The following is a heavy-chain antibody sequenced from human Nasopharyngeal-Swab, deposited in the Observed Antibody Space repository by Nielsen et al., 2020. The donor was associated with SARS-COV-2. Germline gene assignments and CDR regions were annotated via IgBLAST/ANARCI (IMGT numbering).Heavy chain of an antibody. CDR2: IIPIFGTA. V-gene: IGHV1-69*13. D-gene: IGHD6-19*01. CDR1: GGTFSSYA. Sequence: SVKVSCKASGGTFSSYAISWVRRAPGQGLEWMGGIIPIFGTANYAQKFQGRVTITADESTSTAYMELSSLRSEDTAVYYCARSSGWYVTLDYWGQGTLVTVSS. CDR3: ARSSGWYVTLDY. J-gene: IGHJ4*02.